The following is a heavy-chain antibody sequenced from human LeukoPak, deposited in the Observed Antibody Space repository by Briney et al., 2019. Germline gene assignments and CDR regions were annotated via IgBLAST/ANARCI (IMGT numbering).Heavy chain of an antibody. V-gene: IGHV4-34*01. CDR3: ARGVLDPYYFDY. J-gene: IGHJ4*02. Sequence: SETLSLTRAVYGGSFSGYYWSWIRQPPGKGLEWIGEINHSGSTNYNPSLKSRVTISVDTSKNQFSLKLSSVTAADTAVYYCARGVLDPYYFDYWGQGTLVTVSS. CDR1: GGSFSGYY. D-gene: IGHD2-8*01. CDR2: INHSGST.